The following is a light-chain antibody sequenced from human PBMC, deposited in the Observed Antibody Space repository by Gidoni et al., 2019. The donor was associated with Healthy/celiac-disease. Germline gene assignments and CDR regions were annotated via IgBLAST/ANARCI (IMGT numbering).Light chain of an antibody. CDR2: GAS. CDR3: QQYNNWPYT. Sequence: EIVMTQSPATLSVSPGETATLSCRASQRVSSNLAWYQQKPGQAPRLLIYGASTRATGIPARFSGSGSGTGFTLTISSLQSEDFAVYYCQQYNNWPYTFGQGTKLEIK. V-gene: IGKV3-15*01. CDR1: QRVSSN. J-gene: IGKJ2*01.